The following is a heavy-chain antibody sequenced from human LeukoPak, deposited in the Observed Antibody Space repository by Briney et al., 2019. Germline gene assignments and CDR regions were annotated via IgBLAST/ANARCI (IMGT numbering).Heavy chain of an antibody. J-gene: IGHJ6*03. Sequence: GASVKVSCKASGYTFTSYYMHWVRQAPGQGLEWMGIINPSGGSTSYAQKFQGRVTMTRDMSTSTVYMELSSLRSEDTAVYYCARDTIFGATWGGFQYYYYYMDVWGKGTTVTVSS. CDR3: ARDTIFGATWGGFQYYYYYMDV. D-gene: IGHD3-3*01. CDR1: GYTFTSYY. V-gene: IGHV1-46*01. CDR2: INPSGGST.